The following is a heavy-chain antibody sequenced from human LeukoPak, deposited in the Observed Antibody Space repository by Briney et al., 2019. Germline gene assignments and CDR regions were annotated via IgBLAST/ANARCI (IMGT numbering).Heavy chain of an antibody. J-gene: IGHJ6*04. CDR2: IKQDGSEK. V-gene: IGHV3-7*03. CDR3: RVVVVPAASDYYYGMDV. Sequence: GGSLRLSCAASGFTFSSYWMSWVRQAPGKGQEWVANIKQDGSEKYYVDSVKGRFTISRDNAKNSLYLQMNSLRAEDTVVYYCRVVVVPAASDYYYGMDVWGKGTTVTVSS. D-gene: IGHD2-2*01. CDR1: GFTFSSYW.